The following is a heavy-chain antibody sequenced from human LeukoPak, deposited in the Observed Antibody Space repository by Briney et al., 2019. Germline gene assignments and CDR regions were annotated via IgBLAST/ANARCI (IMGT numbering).Heavy chain of an antibody. J-gene: IGHJ4*02. CDR3: ARGRGYPYYFDY. V-gene: IGHV4-34*01. D-gene: IGHD5-12*01. Sequence: SETLSLTCAVYGGSFSGYYWSWIRQPPGKGLEWIGEINHSGSTNYNPSLKSRVTISVDTSKNQFSLKLSSVTAADTAVYYCARGRGYPYYFDYWGQGTPVTVSS. CDR1: GGSFSGYY. CDR2: INHSGST.